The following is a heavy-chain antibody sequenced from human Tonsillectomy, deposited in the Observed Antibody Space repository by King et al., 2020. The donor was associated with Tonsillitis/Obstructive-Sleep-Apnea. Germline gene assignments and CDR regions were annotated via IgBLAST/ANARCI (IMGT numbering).Heavy chain of an antibody. V-gene: IGHV3-15*01. CDR3: TADYGGTDDASDM. CDR2: IKSKPDGGTI. J-gene: IGHJ3*02. Sequence: VQLVESGGGLVKPGGSLRLSCAASGFTFNNPWMSWVRQAPGKGLGWVGRIKSKPDGGTINYPAPVNGRFTLSRDDSKITLYLKMDSRKTEDTAVYYCTADYGGTDDASDMWGQGTMVTVSS. CDR1: GFTFNNPW. D-gene: IGHD4-23*01.